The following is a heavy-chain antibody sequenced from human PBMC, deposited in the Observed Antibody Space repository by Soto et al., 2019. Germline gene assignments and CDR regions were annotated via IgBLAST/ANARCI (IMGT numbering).Heavy chain of an antibody. CDR1: GYSFGTSG. CDR2: ISAYNGNT. J-gene: IGHJ4*02. Sequence: QVKLVQSGTEVKKPGASVKVSCKASGYSFGTSGISWVRQAPGQGLEWMGWISAYNGNTNYDQKLQDRATMTTDTSTNTAYVELRSLRSDDTAVYYCARAGQYYDSSGYANWGQGTLVTVSS. V-gene: IGHV1-18*01. CDR3: ARAGQYYDSSGYAN. D-gene: IGHD3-22*01.